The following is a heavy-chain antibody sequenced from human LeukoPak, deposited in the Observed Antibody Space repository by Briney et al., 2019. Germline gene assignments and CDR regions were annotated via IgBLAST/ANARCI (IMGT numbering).Heavy chain of an antibody. J-gene: IGHJ4*02. CDR3: ARARDYGEADY. D-gene: IGHD3-16*01. Sequence: GESLRLSCAASGFTFSSYEMNWVRQAPGKGLEWVSYISSSGSTIYYADSVKGRFTISRDNSKNTLYLQMNSLRAEDTAVYYCARARDYGEADYWGQGTLVTVSS. V-gene: IGHV3-48*03. CDR2: ISSSGSTI. CDR1: GFTFSSYE.